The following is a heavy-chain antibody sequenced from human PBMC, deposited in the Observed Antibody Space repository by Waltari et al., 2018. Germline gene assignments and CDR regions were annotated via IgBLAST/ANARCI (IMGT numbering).Heavy chain of an antibody. J-gene: IGHJ6*02. V-gene: IGHV3-7*01. Sequence: EVQMVESGGGLVQPGGSLRLSCAASGFTFSNSWMDWVRQAPGKGLEWIANIKPDGSEKNYVDSVKGRFTISRANTKNSLYLQMNSLRAEDTAVYYCSKSLDVWGPGTSVTVSS. CDR3: SKSLDV. CDR2: IKPDGSEK. CDR1: GFTFSNSW.